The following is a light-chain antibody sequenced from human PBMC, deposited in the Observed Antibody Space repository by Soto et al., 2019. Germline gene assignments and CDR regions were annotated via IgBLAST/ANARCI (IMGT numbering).Light chain of an antibody. V-gene: IGKV3-20*01. CDR2: GAS. J-gene: IGKJ1*01. CDR1: QDVRSNY. CDR3: QQYGSSPPT. Sequence: EIVLTQSPGTLSLSPGERATLSCRASQDVRSNYLAWYQQKPGQAPRLLIFGASTRATGIPDRFSGSGSGTDFTLTISRLEPEDFAVYYCQQYGSSPPTFGQGTQVEIK.